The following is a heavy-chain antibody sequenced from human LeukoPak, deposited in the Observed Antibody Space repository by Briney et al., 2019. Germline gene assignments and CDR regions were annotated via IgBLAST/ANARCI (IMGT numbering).Heavy chain of an antibody. CDR3: AKVKAAGIWLFDY. V-gene: IGHV3-9*01. J-gene: IGHJ4*02. D-gene: IGHD6-13*01. CDR1: GFTFDDYA. CDR2: ISWNSGTI. Sequence: GGSLRLSCAASGFTFDDYAMHWVRQAPGKGLEWVSGISWNSGTIGYADSVKGRFTISRDNAKNSLYLQMNSLRAEDTAIYYCAKVKAAGIWLFDYWGQGALVTVSS.